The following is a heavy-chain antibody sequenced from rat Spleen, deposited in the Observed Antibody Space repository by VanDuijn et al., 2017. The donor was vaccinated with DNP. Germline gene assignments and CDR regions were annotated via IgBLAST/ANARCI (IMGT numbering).Heavy chain of an antibody. V-gene: IGHV4-2*01. CDR2: INKDGSTV. Sequence: EVNLVESGGGLVQPGRSLKVSCAASGFDFNDYWMGWVRQAPGKGLDWIGEINKDGSTVNYTPSLKDKFTISRDNVQDTLYLQMSKLGSEDTAIYYCARASLPYYFDYWGQGVMVTVSA. CDR1: GFDFNDYW. CDR3: ARASLPYYFDY. J-gene: IGHJ2*01. D-gene: IGHD1-12*01.